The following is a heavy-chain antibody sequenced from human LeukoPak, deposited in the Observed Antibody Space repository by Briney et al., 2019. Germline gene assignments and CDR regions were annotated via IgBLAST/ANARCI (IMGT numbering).Heavy chain of an antibody. CDR3: ARDHEGLSKRAVVITN. Sequence: SVKVSCKASGGTFSSYAISWVRQAPGQGLEWMGGIIPIFGTANYAQKFQGRVTITADESTSTAYMELSSLRSEDTAVYYCARDHEGLSKRAVVITNWGQGTLVTVSS. V-gene: IGHV1-69*13. CDR2: IIPIFGTA. J-gene: IGHJ4*02. CDR1: GGTFSSYA. D-gene: IGHD2-21*01.